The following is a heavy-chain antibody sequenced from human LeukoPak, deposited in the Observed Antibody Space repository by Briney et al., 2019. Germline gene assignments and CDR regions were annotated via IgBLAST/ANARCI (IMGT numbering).Heavy chain of an antibody. D-gene: IGHD6-13*01. J-gene: IGHJ4*02. V-gene: IGHV3-21*04. Sequence: GGSLRLSCAASGFTFSSYSMNWVRQAPGKGLEWVSSISSSSSYIYYADSVKGRFTISRDNAKNSLYLQMNSLRAEDTALYYCAKDAAADPYYFDYWGQGTLVTVSS. CDR1: GFTFSSYS. CDR3: AKDAAADPYYFDY. CDR2: ISSSSSYI.